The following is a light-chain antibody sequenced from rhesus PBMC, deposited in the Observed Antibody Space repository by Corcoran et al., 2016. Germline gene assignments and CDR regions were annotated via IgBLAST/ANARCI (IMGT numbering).Light chain of an antibody. J-gene: IGKJ1*01. CDR2: KAV. CDR3: QQYNSSPWT. Sequence: DIQMTQSPSSLSASVGDIVTITCRASQSISRWVAWYQQKPGKAPKFLFYKAVTLQSGVPSRFSGSGSGTDFTLTISSLPSEDFATYYCQQYNSSPWTFGRGTKVAIK. V-gene: IGKV1-22*01. CDR1: QSISRW.